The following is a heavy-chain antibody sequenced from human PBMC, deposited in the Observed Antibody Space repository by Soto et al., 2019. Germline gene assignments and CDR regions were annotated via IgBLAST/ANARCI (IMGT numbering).Heavy chain of an antibody. J-gene: IGHJ6*03. Sequence: QVQLVPSGAEVKKPGASVKVSCKASGYTFTSSDINWVRQATGQGLEWMGWMNPNSGNTGYAQKFQGRVTMTRNTSISTAYMGLSILRSEDTAVYYCARGPGSWYYYYMDVWGKGTTVTVSS. CDR3: ARGPGSWYYYYMDV. D-gene: IGHD6-13*01. CDR2: MNPNSGNT. V-gene: IGHV1-8*01. CDR1: GYTFTSSD.